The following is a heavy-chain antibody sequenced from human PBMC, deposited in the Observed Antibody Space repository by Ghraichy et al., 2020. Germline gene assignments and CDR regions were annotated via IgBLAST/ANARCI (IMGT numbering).Heavy chain of an antibody. J-gene: IGHJ4*02. CDR2: IYYSGST. CDR3: ARGYNYRYGAFWDY. Sequence: SETLSLTCTVSGGSVSSSTYYWSWIRQPPGKGLEWIGYIYYSGSTNYNPSLKSRVSMSIDTSKNQFSLKLTSVTAADTAVYYCARGYNYRYGAFWDYWGQGTLVTVSS. D-gene: IGHD5-18*01. CDR1: GGSVSSSTYY. V-gene: IGHV4-61*01.